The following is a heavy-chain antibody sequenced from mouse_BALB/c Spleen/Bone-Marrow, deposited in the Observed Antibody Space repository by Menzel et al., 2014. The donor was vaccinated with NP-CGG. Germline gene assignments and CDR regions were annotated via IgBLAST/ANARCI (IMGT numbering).Heavy chain of an antibody. D-gene: IGHD2-1*01. Sequence: EVRLMESGGGLVQPGGSLKLSCAASGFDFSRHWMSWVRQAPGKGLQWIGEINPDSRTINYAPSLKAKFIISRDNAKNTLYLQLGKVRSHHTPPYYCARGFYYGILDYWGLGSPLPVSS. J-gene: IGHJ2*01. CDR3: ARGFYYGILDY. V-gene: IGHV4-1*02. CDR2: INPDSRTI. CDR1: GFDFSRHW.